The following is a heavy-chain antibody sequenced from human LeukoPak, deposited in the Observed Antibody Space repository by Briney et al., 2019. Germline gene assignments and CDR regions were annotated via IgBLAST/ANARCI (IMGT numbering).Heavy chain of an antibody. V-gene: IGHV1-18*01. CDR2: INPYNDNT. CDR3: ARDRLGGSYHDPFDY. D-gene: IGHD1-26*01. CDR1: GYYTFTSYG. Sequence: ASVKVSCKASGYYTFTSYGINWVRQAPGQGLEWMGWINPYNDNTNYAQKFQGRVTITADESTSTAYMELSSLRSEDTAVYYCARDRLGGSYHDPFDYWGQGTLVTVSS. J-gene: IGHJ4*02.